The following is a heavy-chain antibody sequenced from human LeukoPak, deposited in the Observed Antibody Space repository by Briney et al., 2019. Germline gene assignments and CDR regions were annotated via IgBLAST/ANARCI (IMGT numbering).Heavy chain of an antibody. V-gene: IGHV3-21*01. CDR1: GFIFSGYT. CDR2: ISASSSYM. D-gene: IGHD1-1*01. CDR3: ARDRNWNYYDY. Sequence: GGSLRLSCAVSGFIFSGYTMNWVRQAPGKGLEWVSSISASSSYMYYADSVKGRFTISGDNAKNSLYLQMNSLRAEDTAVYYCARDRNWNYYDYWGQGTLVTVSS. J-gene: IGHJ4*02.